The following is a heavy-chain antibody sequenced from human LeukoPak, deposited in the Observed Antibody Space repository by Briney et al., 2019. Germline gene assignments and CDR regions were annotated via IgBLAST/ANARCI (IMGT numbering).Heavy chain of an antibody. CDR2: IYPGDSDT. V-gene: IGHV5-51*01. CDR1: GYIFTSHW. D-gene: IGHD4-17*01. CDR3: ARLTTVTSPFDY. Sequence: GESLKISCKGSGYIFTSHWIAWVRQMPGKGLECMGIIYPGDSDTRYSPSFQGQVTISADKSVGTAYLQWSSLKASDTAMYYCARLTTVTSPFDYWGQGTLVTVSS. J-gene: IGHJ4*02.